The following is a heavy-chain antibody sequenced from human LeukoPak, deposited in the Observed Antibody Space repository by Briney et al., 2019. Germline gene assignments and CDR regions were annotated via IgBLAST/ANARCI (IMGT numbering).Heavy chain of an antibody. Sequence: GGSLRLSCAASSFTFSNAWMNWVRRAPGKGLEWVGRIKSNSDGGAADYAAPVKGRLTISRDDSKNTLYLQMYSLKTEDSAVYYCTTVDFWGQGTLVTVSS. J-gene: IGHJ4*02. CDR1: SFTFSNAW. V-gene: IGHV3-15*07. CDR3: TTVDF. CDR2: IKSNSDGGAA.